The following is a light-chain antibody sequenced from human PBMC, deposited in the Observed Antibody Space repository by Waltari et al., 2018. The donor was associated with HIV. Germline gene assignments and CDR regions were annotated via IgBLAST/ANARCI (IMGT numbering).Light chain of an antibody. CDR3: AAWDDSLKGVL. CDR2: SNN. CDR1: SSNLGRNP. Sequence: QSVLTQPPSASGTPGPRVTISCSGSSSNLGRNPVNWYQQFPGTAPKVLIYSNNQWPSGVPDRFSGSKSGTSASLAISGLQSEDEAVYYCAAWDDSLKGVLFGGGTKLTVL. V-gene: IGLV1-44*01. J-gene: IGLJ2*01.